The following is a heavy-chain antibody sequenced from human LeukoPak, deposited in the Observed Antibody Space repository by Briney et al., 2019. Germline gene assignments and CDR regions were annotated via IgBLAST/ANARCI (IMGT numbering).Heavy chain of an antibody. CDR1: GFTFSSYA. CDR2: ISGGGGSS. J-gene: IGHJ4*02. CDR3: AKGREGYFDSSGYILDY. D-gene: IGHD3-22*01. Sequence: PGRSLRLSCAASGFTFSSYAMSWVRQAPGKGLEWVSTISGGGGSSYYADSVKGRFTISRDNSNNTLNVQMKSLRAEDTAVYYCAKGREGYFDSSGYILDYWGQGTLVTVSS. V-gene: IGHV3-23*01.